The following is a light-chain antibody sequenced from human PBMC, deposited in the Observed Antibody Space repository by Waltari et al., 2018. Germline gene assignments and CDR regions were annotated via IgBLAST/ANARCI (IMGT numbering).Light chain of an antibody. CDR3: QQYNNWPLT. Sequence: EKVMTQSPATLSVSPGERATLSCRASQSVSSNLAWYQQKPGQAPRLLTYGASTRATGIPARFSGSGSGTEFTLTISSLQSEDFAVYYCQQYNNWPLTFGGGTKVEIK. CDR2: GAS. V-gene: IGKV3-15*01. CDR1: QSVSSN. J-gene: IGKJ4*01.